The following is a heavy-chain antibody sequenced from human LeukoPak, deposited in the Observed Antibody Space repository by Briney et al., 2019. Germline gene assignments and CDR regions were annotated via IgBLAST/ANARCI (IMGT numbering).Heavy chain of an antibody. J-gene: IGHJ5*02. CDR3: ARGKDGSGWCGGNWFDP. CDR2: INHSGST. D-gene: IGHD6-19*01. Sequence: SETLSLTCAVYGGSLSGYYWSWIRQPPGEGLEWIGEINHSGSTNYNPSLKSRVTISVDTSKNQFSLKLSSVTAADTAVYYCARGKDGSGWCGGNWFDPWGQGTLVTVSS. CDR1: GGSLSGYY. V-gene: IGHV4-34*01.